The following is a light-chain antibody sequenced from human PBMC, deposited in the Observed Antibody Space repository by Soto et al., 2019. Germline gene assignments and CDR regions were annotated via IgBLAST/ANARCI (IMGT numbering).Light chain of an antibody. CDR1: QNVNHW. Sequence: DIQMTQSPSTLSASLGDRVTIACRATQNVNHWLAWYQQKPGTAPKLLIYDASTLESGVPSRFSGSGSGTEFTLTISSLQPDDFATYYCQHYDSYPLTFGPGTKVDIK. V-gene: IGKV1-5*01. J-gene: IGKJ3*01. CDR3: QHYDSYPLT. CDR2: DAS.